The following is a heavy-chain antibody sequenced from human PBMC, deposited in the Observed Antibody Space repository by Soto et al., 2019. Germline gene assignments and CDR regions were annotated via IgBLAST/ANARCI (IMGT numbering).Heavy chain of an antibody. CDR2: IYFTGNT. V-gene: IGHV4-39*01. J-gene: IGHJ5*02. CDR1: GGSITSSSHF. CDR3: AGQTFTIAAASYGRSNWFDP. D-gene: IGHD6-25*01. Sequence: SETLSLTCSASGGSITSSSHFWGWVRQPPGKRLEWIGTIYFTGNTYYTPSLKSRLTMSIDTSKNEFSLRLNSVTAADTAVYYCAGQTFTIAAASYGRSNWFDPWGPVTLVTAAS.